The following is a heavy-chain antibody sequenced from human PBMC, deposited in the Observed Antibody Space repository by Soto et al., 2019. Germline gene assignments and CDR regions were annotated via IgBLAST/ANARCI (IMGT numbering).Heavy chain of an antibody. V-gene: IGHV1-8*01. CDR3: ARAYTWGVAVAGT. D-gene: IGHD6-19*01. J-gene: IGHJ4*02. CDR2: MNPNSGNT. CDR1: GYTFTSFD. Sequence: QVQLVQSGAEVKKPGASVKVSCKASGYTFTSFDINWVRQATGQGLEWMGWMNPNSGNTGYAQKFQGRVTMTRNTSIRTAYMELSSLRSEATAVYYCARAYTWGVAVAGTWGQGTLVTVSS.